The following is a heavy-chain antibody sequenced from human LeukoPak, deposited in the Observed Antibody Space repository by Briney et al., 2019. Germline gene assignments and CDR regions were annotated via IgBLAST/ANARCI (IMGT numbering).Heavy chain of an antibody. Sequence: GGSLRLSCAASGLTFSSYSMNCVRQAPGKGLEWVSSISSSSSYIYYADSVKGRFTISRDNAKNSLYLEMNSLRAEDTAVYYCAIRSGISSSYDLYFCVQGTTVTVSS. CDR1: GLTFSSYS. V-gene: IGHV3-21*01. CDR2: ISSSSSYI. D-gene: IGHD5-12*01. J-gene: IGHJ6*02. CDR3: AIRSGISSSYDLYF.